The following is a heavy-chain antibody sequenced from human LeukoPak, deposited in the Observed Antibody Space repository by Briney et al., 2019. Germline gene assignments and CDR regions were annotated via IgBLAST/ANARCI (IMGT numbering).Heavy chain of an antibody. CDR2: ISGSGGST. CDR1: GFTFSSYA. V-gene: IGHV3-23*01. Sequence: GGSLRLSCAASGFTFSSYAMSWVRQAPGKGLEWVSAISGSGGSTYYADSVKGRFTISRDNSKNTLYLQMNSLRAEDTAVYYCAKDKDIVVVVAAYAFDIWGQGTMVTVSS. D-gene: IGHD2-15*01. J-gene: IGHJ3*02. CDR3: AKDKDIVVVVAAYAFDI.